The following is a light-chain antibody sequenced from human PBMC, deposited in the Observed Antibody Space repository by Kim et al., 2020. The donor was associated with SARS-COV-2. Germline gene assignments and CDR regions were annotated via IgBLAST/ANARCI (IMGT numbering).Light chain of an antibody. CDR2: KAS. J-gene: IGKJ1*01. V-gene: IGKV1-5*03. CDR1: QNVISW. Sequence: ASIGDRVTITCRASQNVISWLAWYQQKPGKAPKLLIYKASSLESGVPSRFSGSGSGTEFTLTISSLQPDDFATSYCQQYNSYSPTFGQGTKVDIK. CDR3: QQYNSYSPT.